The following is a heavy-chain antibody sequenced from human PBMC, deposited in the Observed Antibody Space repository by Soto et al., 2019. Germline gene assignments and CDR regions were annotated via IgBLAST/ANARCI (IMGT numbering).Heavy chain of an antibody. CDR3: AKVQLERLREYYFDY. J-gene: IGHJ4*02. Sequence: GGSLRLSCAASGFTFSSYAMSWVRQAPGKGLEWVSAISGSGGSTYYADSVKGRFTISRDNSKNTLYLQMNSLRAEDTAVYYCAKVQLERLREYYFDYWGQGTLVTVSS. D-gene: IGHD1-1*01. CDR1: GFTFSSYA. V-gene: IGHV3-23*01. CDR2: ISGSGGST.